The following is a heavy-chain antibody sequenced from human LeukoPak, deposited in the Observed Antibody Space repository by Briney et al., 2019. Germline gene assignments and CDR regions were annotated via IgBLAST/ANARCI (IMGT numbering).Heavy chain of an antibody. D-gene: IGHD6-19*01. CDR3: ARDRAGYYYYMDV. CDR1: GYTFTGYY. Sequence: GASVKVSCKASGYTFTGYYMHWVRQAPGQGLEWMGWINPNSGGTNYAQKFQGRVTMSRDTSISTAYMELSRLRSDDTAVYYCARDRAGYYYYMDVWGKGTTVTVSS. V-gene: IGHV1-2*02. CDR2: INPNSGGT. J-gene: IGHJ6*03.